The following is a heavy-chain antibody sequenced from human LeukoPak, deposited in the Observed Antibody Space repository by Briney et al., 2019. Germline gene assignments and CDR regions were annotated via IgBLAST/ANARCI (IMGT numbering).Heavy chain of an antibody. CDR1: GYTFTGYY. J-gene: IGHJ2*01. V-gene: IGHV1-2*02. D-gene: IGHD4-17*01. Sequence: ASVKVSCKASGYTFTGYYMHWVRQAPGQGLEWMGWINPNSGGTNYAQKFQGRVTMTRGTSISTAYMELSRLRSDDTAVYYCARDDYGDLWYFDLWGRGTLVTVSS. CDR3: ARDDYGDLWYFDL. CDR2: INPNSGGT.